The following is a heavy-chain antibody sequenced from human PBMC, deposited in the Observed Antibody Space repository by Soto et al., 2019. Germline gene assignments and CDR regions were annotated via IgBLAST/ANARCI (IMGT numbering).Heavy chain of an antibody. CDR1: GFTFSDYY. CDR2: ISSSGSTI. CDR3: AGEGIQLWLHAFSI. J-gene: IGHJ3*02. V-gene: IGHV3-11*01. D-gene: IGHD5-18*01. Sequence: GGSLRLSCAASGFTFSDYYMSWIRQAPGKGLEWVSYISSSGSTIYYADSVKGRFTISRDNAKNSLYLQMNSLRAEDTAVYYCAGEGIQLWLHAFSIWGQGTMVTVSS.